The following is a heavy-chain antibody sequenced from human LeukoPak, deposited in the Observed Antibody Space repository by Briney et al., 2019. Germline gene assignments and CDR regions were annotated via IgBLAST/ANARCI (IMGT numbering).Heavy chain of an antibody. CDR1: GFTFSSYA. V-gene: IGHV3-30-3*01. D-gene: IGHD3-3*01. CDR3: ARDGYYDFWSGHAGNWFDP. Sequence: AGGSLRLSCAASGFTFSSYAMHWVRQAPGKGLERVAVISYDGSNKYYADSVKGRFTISRDNYKNTLYLQMNSLRAEDTAVYYCARDGYYDFWSGHAGNWFDPWGQGTLVTVSS. J-gene: IGHJ5*02. CDR2: ISYDGSNK.